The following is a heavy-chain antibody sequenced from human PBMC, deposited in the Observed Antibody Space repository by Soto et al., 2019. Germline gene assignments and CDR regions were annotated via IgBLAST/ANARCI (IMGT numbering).Heavy chain of an antibody. J-gene: IGHJ6*02. Sequence: SETLSLTCAVSGGSISSGDYYWSWIRQPPGKGLEWIGYIYYSGSTYYNPSLKSRVTISVDTSKNQFSLKLSSVTAADTAVYYCARGGIVLVPAANYYGMDVWGQGTTVTVSS. CDR3: ARGGIVLVPAANYYGMDV. V-gene: IGHV4-30-4*01. CDR1: GGSISSGDYY. D-gene: IGHD2-2*01. CDR2: IYYSGST.